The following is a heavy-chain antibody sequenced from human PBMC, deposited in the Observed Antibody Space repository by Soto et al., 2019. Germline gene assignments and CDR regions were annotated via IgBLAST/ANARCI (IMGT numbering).Heavy chain of an antibody. CDR2: IYWDDDQ. CDR3: AHYFYGGTDY. Sequence: QITLKESGPTLVKPTQTLTLTCTFSGFSLSTSGVGVGWIRQPPGKALEWLALIYWDDDQRYSPSLKSRRTITTENSKNQVVLTMTNMDHVDTPKYSCAHYFYGGTDYWGQGTLVTVSS. J-gene: IGHJ4*02. D-gene: IGHD4-17*01. V-gene: IGHV2-5*02. CDR1: GFSLSTSGVG.